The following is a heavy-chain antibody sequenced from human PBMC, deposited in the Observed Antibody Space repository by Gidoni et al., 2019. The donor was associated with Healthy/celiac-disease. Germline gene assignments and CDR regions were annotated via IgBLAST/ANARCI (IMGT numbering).Heavy chain of an antibody. J-gene: IGHJ6*02. CDR2: IRSKANSYAT. CDR3: TRLVQILGRWGMDV. CDR1: GFTFSGSA. Sequence: EVQLLESGGGLVQPGGSLKLSCAASGFTFSGSAMHWVRQASGKGLEWVGRIRSKANSYATAYAASVKGRFTISRDDSKNTAYLQMNSLKTEDTAVYYCTRLVQILGRWGMDVWGQGTTVTASS. D-gene: IGHD1-26*01. V-gene: IGHV3-73*02.